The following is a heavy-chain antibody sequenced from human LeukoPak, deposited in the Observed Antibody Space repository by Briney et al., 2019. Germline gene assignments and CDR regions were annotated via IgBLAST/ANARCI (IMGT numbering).Heavy chain of an antibody. V-gene: IGHV3-21*01. Sequence: GGSLRLSCAASGFTFDDYGMSWVRHVPGKGLEWVSSISSSSSYIYYADSVKGRFTISRDNAKNSLYLQMNSLRAEDTAVYYCARAGITMVRSWFDPWGQGTLVTVSS. J-gene: IGHJ5*02. CDR2: ISSSSSYI. D-gene: IGHD3-10*01. CDR1: GFTFDDYG. CDR3: ARAGITMVRSWFDP.